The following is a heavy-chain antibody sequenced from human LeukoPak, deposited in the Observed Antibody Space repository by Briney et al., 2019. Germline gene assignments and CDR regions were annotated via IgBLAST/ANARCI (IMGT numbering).Heavy chain of an antibody. CDR2: IIPILGIA. CDR3: ARGLEAGGSWYP. Sequence: GASVKVSCKASGGTYSSYAISWVRQAPGQGLEWMGRIIPILGIANYAQKFQGRVTITADKSTSTAYMELSSLRSEDTAVYYCARGLEAGGSWYPWGQGTLVAVSS. J-gene: IGHJ5*02. CDR1: GGTYSSYA. V-gene: IGHV1-69*04. D-gene: IGHD6-13*01.